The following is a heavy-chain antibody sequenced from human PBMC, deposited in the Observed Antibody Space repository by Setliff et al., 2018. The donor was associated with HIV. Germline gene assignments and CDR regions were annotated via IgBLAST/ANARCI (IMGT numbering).Heavy chain of an antibody. Sequence: GGSLRLSCAASGFTFSSYGMHWVRQAPGKGLEWVAFIRYDGSNKYYADSVKGRFTISRDNSKNTLYLQMNSLRAEDTALYYCAKDIIPAGLFHDLWGQGTLVTVSS. CDR1: GFTFSSYG. CDR3: AKDIIPAGLFHDL. V-gene: IGHV3-30*02. CDR2: IRYDGSNK. J-gene: IGHJ5*02. D-gene: IGHD2-2*01.